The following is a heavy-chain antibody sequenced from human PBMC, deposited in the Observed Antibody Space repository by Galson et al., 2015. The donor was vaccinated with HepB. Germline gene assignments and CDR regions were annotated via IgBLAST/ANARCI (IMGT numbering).Heavy chain of an antibody. D-gene: IGHD2-15*01. V-gene: IGHV3-48*04. J-gene: IGHJ5*02. Sequence: SLRLSCAASGFTFSSYSMNWVRQAPGKGLEWVSYISSSSSTIYYADSVKGRFTISRDNAKNSLYLQMNSLRAEDTAVYYCAREGCSGGSCYVPRFDPWGQGTLVTVSS. CDR2: ISSSSSTI. CDR1: GFTFSSYS. CDR3: AREGCSGGSCYVPRFDP.